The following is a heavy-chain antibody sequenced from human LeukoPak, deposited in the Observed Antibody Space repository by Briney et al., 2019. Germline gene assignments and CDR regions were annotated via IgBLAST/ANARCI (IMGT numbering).Heavy chain of an antibody. J-gene: IGHJ4*02. CDR3: AVIVGATPWDY. Sequence: GGSLRLSCAASGFTFSSHSMNWVRQAPGNGLEWVSSISSSSSYIYYADSVKGRFTISRDNAKNSLYLQMNSLRAEDTAVYYCAVIVGATPWDYWGQGTLVTVSS. V-gene: IGHV3-21*01. D-gene: IGHD1-26*01. CDR1: GFTFSSHS. CDR2: ISSSSSYI.